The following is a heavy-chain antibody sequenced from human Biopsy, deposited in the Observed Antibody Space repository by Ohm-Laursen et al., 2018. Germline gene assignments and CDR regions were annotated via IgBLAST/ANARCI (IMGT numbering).Heavy chain of an antibody. CDR2: TNGSGGST. CDR1: GFTFNSHE. Sequence: SLRLSCAASGFTFNSHEMNWVRQAPGKGLECVSVTNGSGGSTYYADPVKGRFTISRDNSKNALYLQMNSLRAEDTAMYYCARDLYDFCGGCPFDPWGQGTLVTVS. D-gene: IGHD3-3*01. V-gene: IGHV3-23*01. J-gene: IGHJ5*02. CDR3: ARDLYDFCGGCPFDP.